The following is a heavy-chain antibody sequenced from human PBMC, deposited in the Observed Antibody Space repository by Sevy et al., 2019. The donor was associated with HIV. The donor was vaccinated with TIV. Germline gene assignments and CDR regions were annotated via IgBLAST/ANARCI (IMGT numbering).Heavy chain of an antibody. V-gene: IGHV3-21*01. CDR1: GFTFSSYS. Sequence: GESLKICCAASGFTFSSYSMNWVRQAPGQGLEWVSSISSSSSYIYYADSVKGRFTISRDNAKNSRYLQMNSLRAEDTAVYYCARGDRPPDRYCSSTSCALFDYWGQGTLVTVSS. D-gene: IGHD2-2*01. CDR2: ISSSSSYI. J-gene: IGHJ4*02. CDR3: ARGDRPPDRYCSSTSCALFDY.